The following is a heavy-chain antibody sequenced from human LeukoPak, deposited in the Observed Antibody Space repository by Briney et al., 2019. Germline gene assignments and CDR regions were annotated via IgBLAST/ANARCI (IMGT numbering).Heavy chain of an antibody. D-gene: IGHD5-18*01. CDR2: IKQDGSEK. Sequence: GGSLRLSCAASGFTFRDYSDYWMSWVRQAPGKGLEWVANIKQDGSEKYYVDSVKGRFTISRDNAKNSLFLQMNSLRAEDTAEYYCARVGRYSYAHNSWGQGTLVTVSS. J-gene: IGHJ4*02. V-gene: IGHV3-7*01. CDR3: ARVGRYSYAHNS. CDR1: GFTFRDYSDYW.